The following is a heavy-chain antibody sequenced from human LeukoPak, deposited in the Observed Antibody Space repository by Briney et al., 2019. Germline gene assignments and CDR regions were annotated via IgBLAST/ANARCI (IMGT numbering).Heavy chain of an antibody. CDR2: IYYSGST. Sequence: SETLSLSCTVSGGSVSSSEYYCDWIRQPPGKGLQWIGTIYYSGSTYYNPSLKSRVTISVDRSKNQLSLKLSSVTAADTAVYYCARGTYYYDSSGYYYRVFDYWGQGTLVTVSS. CDR1: GGSVSSSEYY. CDR3: ARGTYYYDSSGYYYRVFDY. V-gene: IGHV4-39*07. D-gene: IGHD3-22*01. J-gene: IGHJ4*02.